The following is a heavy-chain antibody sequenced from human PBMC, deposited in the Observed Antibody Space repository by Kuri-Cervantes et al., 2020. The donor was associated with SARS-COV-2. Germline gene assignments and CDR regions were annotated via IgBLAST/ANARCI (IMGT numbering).Heavy chain of an antibody. CDR1: GGSISSSSYY. V-gene: IGHV4-39*01. D-gene: IGHD7-27*01. CDR3: ARTQLGMNMDV. Sequence: GSLRLSCTVSGGSISSSSYYRGWIRQPPGKGLEWIGSIYYSGSTYYNPSLKSRVTISVDTSKNQFSLKLSSVTAADTAVYYCARTQLGMNMDVWGKGTTVTVSS. J-gene: IGHJ6*03. CDR2: IYYSGST.